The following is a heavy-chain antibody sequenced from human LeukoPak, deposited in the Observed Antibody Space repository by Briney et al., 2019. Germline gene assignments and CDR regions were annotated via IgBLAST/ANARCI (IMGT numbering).Heavy chain of an antibody. J-gene: IGHJ5*02. D-gene: IGHD2/OR15-2a*01. Sequence: SETLSLTCSVSGGSISSLYWSWIRQPPGKGLEWIGYIYYTGSTNYNPSLKSRVTMFVDMSRNQFSLKLSSVTAADTAVYYCARHDCDSSRCSVNWFDPWGQGTLVTVSS. CDR3: ARHDCDSSRCSVNWFDP. V-gene: IGHV4-59*08. CDR1: GGSISSLY. CDR2: IYYTGST.